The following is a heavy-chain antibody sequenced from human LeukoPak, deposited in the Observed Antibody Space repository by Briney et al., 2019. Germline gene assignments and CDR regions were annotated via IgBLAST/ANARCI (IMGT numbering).Heavy chain of an antibody. CDR2: IYTSGST. D-gene: IGHD2-2*01. Sequence: SETPSLTCTVSGGSISSYYWSWIRQPAGKGLEWIGRIYTSGSTNYNPSLKSRVTMSVDTSKNQFSLKLSSVTAADTAVYYCARDGDQLLYNWFDPWGQGTLVTVSS. CDR3: ARDGDQLLYNWFDP. J-gene: IGHJ5*02. V-gene: IGHV4-4*07. CDR1: GGSISSYY.